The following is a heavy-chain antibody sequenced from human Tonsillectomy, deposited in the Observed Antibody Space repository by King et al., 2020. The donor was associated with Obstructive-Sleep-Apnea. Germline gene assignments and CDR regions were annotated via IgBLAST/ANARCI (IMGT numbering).Heavy chain of an antibody. J-gene: IGHJ4*02. CDR1: GFTFDDYA. D-gene: IGHD3-10*01. CDR3: AKAGYYYGSGSYPFDY. CDR2: ISWNSGSI. Sequence: VQLVESGGGLVQPGRSLRLSCAASGFTFDDYAMHWVRQAPGKGLEWVSGISWNSGSIVYADSVKGRFTISRDNAKNSLYLQMNSLRAEDTALYYCAKAGYYYGSGSYPFDYWGQGTLVTVSS. V-gene: IGHV3-9*01.